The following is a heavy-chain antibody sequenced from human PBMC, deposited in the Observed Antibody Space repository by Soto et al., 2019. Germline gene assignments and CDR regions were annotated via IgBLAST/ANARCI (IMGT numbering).Heavy chain of an antibody. J-gene: IGHJ3*01. CDR1: GYSFTTYW. CDR2: IDPSDSYT. D-gene: IGHD3-10*01. Sequence: GESLKISCKGSGYSFTTYWISWVRHMPGKGLEWMGRIDPSDSYTQYSPSFQGHVTISADKSINTAYLQWSSLMAPDTAMYYCARLVGGSMVRGVIVTVAFEVWGQGTMVTVSS. CDR3: ARLVGGSMVRGVIVTVAFEV. V-gene: IGHV5-10-1*01.